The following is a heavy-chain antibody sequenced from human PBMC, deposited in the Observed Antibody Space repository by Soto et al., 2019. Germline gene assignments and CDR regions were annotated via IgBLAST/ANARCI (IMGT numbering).Heavy chain of an antibody. CDR3: ARDRSDEGGYVMHDFDI. Sequence: GGSLRLSCAASGFTFSDYYMSWIRQAPGKGLEWVSYISTSSSYTNYADSVKGRFTISRDNAKNSLYLQMNNLRAEDTAVYYCARDRSDEGGYVMHDFDIWGQGTMVTVSS. CDR2: ISTSSSYT. V-gene: IGHV3-11*06. D-gene: IGHD3-16*01. CDR1: GFTFSDYY. J-gene: IGHJ3*02.